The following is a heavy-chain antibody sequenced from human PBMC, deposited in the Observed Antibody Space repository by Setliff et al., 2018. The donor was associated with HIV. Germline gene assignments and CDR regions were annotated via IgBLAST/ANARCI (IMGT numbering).Heavy chain of an antibody. CDR3: ARSFDILTGDLDY. D-gene: IGHD3-9*01. J-gene: IGHJ4*02. CDR2: IIPIFGTA. Sequence: GASVKVSCKASGGTFSNYAINWVRQAPGQGLEWMGGIIPIFGTANYAQKFQGRVTITADESRSTAYMELSSLRSEDTAVYYCARSFDILTGDLDYWGRGTLVTVSS. V-gene: IGHV1-69*13. CDR1: GGTFSNYA.